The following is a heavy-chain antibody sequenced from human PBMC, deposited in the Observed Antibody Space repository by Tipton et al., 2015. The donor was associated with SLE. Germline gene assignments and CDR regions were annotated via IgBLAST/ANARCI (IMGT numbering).Heavy chain of an antibody. CDR1: GGSISSYY. CDR2: IYYSGST. Sequence: TLSLTCTVSGGSISSYYWSWIRQPPGKGLEWIGYIYYSGSTNYNSSLKSRLTISVDTSKNQFSLKLSSVTAADTAVYYCARDGMPATRRNWFDAWGRGTLVTVSS. V-gene: IGHV4-59*12. D-gene: IGHD5-24*01. CDR3: ARDGMPATRRNWFDA. J-gene: IGHJ5*02.